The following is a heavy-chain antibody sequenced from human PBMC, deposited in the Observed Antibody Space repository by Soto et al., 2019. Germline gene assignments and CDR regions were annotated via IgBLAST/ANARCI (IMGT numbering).Heavy chain of an antibody. CDR1: GGSFSGYY. V-gene: IGHV4-34*01. Sequence: SETLSLTCAVYGGSFSGYYWSWIRQPPGKGLEWIGEINHSGSTNYNPYLKSRVTISVDTSKNQFSLKLSSVTAADTAVYYCASSFTLVRGVIISGRYFDYWGQGTLVTVCS. CDR2: INHSGST. CDR3: ASSFTLVRGVIISGRYFDY. D-gene: IGHD3-10*01. J-gene: IGHJ4*02.